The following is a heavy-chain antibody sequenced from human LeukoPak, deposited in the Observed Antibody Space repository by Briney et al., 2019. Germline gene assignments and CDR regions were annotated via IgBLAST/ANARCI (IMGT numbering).Heavy chain of an antibody. Sequence: AVKVCFNSSGYTFTNYAMNWVRQAPVQGLEWMGLISAYNGNTELPQKIQRRVTLATDASTSTAYVELRSLTSDDTAVYFCARGGSRSRRGDDAFDIWGQGTMVTVSS. CDR2: ISAYNGNT. CDR3: ARGGSRSRRGDDAFDI. J-gene: IGHJ3*02. V-gene: IGHV1-18*01. D-gene: IGHD3-10*01. CDR1: GYTFTNYA.